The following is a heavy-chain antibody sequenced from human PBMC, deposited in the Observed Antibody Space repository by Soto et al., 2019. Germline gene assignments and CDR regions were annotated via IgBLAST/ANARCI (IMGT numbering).Heavy chain of an antibody. CDR2: IYYSGST. J-gene: IGHJ3*02. CDR1: GGSISSSSYY. V-gene: IGHV4-39*01. D-gene: IGHD1-26*01. CDR3: ARRVPSIVRAPFDI. Sequence: PSETLSLTCTVSGGSISSSSYYWGWIRQPPGKGLEWIGSIYYSGSTYYNPSLKSRVTISVDTSKNQFSLRLSSVTAADTAVYYCARRVPSIVRAPFDIWGQGTMVTVSS.